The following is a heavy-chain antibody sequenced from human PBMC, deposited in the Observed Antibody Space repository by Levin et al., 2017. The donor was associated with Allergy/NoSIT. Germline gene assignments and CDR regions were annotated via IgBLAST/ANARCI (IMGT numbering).Heavy chain of an antibody. D-gene: IGHD3-3*01. V-gene: IGHV4-59*01. J-gene: IGHJ4*02. Sequence: SQTLSLTCSVSGGSISTYYWSWIRQPPGRGLEWIGYVQYNVSTNYNPSLKSRVTISLDTSKNQFSLKLSSVTAADTAVYYCARSGGIDFWSGYTNYWGQGTLVTVSS. CDR1: GGSISTYY. CDR2: VQYNVST. CDR3: ARSGGIDFWSGYTNY.